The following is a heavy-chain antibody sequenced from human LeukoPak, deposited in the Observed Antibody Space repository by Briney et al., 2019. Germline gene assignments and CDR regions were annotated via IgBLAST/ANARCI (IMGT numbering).Heavy chain of an antibody. D-gene: IGHD2-2*01. CDR3: ASAYCSSTSCPIDY. J-gene: IGHJ4*02. CDR2: IYYSGST. CDR1: GGSISSYY. Sequence: SETLSLTCTVSGGSISSYYWSWIRQPPGKGLEWIGYIYYSGSTNYSPSPKSRVTISVDTSKNQFSLKLSSVTAADTAVYYCASAYCSSTSCPIDYWGQGTLVTVSS. V-gene: IGHV4-59*01.